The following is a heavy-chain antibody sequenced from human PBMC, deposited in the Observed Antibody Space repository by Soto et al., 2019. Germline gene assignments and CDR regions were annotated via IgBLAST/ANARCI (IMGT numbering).Heavy chain of an antibody. CDR3: ARVGTVTTIDY. J-gene: IGHJ4*02. V-gene: IGHV4-59*01. CDR2: IYYSGST. Sequence: PSETLSLTCTVSGGSISSYYWSWIRQPPGKGLEWIGYIYYSGSTNYNPSLKSRVTISVDTSKNQFSLKLSSVTAADTAVYYCARVGTVTTIDYWGQGTLVTVSS. D-gene: IGHD4-4*01. CDR1: GGSISSYY.